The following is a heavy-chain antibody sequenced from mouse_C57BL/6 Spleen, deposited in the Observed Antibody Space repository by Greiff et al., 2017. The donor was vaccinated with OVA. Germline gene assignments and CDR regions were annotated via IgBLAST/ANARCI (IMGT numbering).Heavy chain of an antibody. CDR1: GFNIKDYY. Sequence: VQLQQSGAELVRPGASDKLSCTASGFNIKDYYMHWVKQRPEQGLEWIGRIDPEDGDTEYAPKFQGKATMTADTSSNTAYLQLSSLTSEDTAVYYCTTWAPLLRFDYWGQGTTLTVSS. J-gene: IGHJ2*01. V-gene: IGHV14-1*01. CDR2: IDPEDGDT. D-gene: IGHD1-2*01. CDR3: TTWAPLLRFDY.